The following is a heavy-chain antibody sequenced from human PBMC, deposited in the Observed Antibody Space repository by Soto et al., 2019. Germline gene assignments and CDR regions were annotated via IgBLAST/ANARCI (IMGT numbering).Heavy chain of an antibody. V-gene: IGHV1-18*01. Sequence: ASVKVSCTASGYTFTSYGISWVRQAPGQGLEWMGWISAYNGNTNYAQKLQGRVTMTTDTSTSTAYMELRSLRSDDTAVYYCARDRDDFWSGSPLDPWGQGTLVTVSS. CDR1: GYTFTSYG. J-gene: IGHJ5*02. D-gene: IGHD3-3*01. CDR2: ISAYNGNT. CDR3: ARDRDDFWSGSPLDP.